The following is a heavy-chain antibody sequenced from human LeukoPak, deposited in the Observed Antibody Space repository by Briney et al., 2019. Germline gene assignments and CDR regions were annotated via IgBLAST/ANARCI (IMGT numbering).Heavy chain of an antibody. CDR1: GFTFSSYG. D-gene: IGHD6-6*01. Sequence: PGGSLRLSCAASGFTFSSYGMHWVRQAPGKGLEWVAVISYDGSNKYYADSVKGRFTISRDNSKNTLYLQMNSLRADDTAVYYCAREPILIAARLDPWGQGTLVTVSS. J-gene: IGHJ5*02. V-gene: IGHV3-30*03. CDR3: AREPILIAARLDP. CDR2: ISYDGSNK.